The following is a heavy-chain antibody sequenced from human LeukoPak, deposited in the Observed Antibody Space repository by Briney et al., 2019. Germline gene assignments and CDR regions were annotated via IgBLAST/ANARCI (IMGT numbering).Heavy chain of an antibody. V-gene: IGHV4-39*07. J-gene: IGHJ4*02. CDR1: GGSIRGSSYY. Sequence: PSETLSLTCTVSGGSIRGSSYYWGWIRQPPGKELEWIGSIFYNGSTYYNPSLKSRVTISLDTSKNQFSLKLSSVTAADTAVYYCARCGEPSYDILTGYSRFDYWGQGTLVTVSS. CDR2: IFYNGST. CDR3: ARCGEPSYDILTGYSRFDY. D-gene: IGHD3-9*01.